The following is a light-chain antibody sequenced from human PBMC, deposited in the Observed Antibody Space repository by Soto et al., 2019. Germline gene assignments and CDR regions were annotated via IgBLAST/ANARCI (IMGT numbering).Light chain of an antibody. Sequence: DIQMTRSPSTLSASVGDRVTITCRASQSISSWLAWYQQEPGKAPKLLIYKASSLESGVPSRFSGSGSGTEFTLTISSLQPDDFATYYCQQYNSYPSFGGGTKVEIK. V-gene: IGKV1-5*03. CDR1: QSISSW. J-gene: IGKJ4*01. CDR2: KAS. CDR3: QQYNSYPS.